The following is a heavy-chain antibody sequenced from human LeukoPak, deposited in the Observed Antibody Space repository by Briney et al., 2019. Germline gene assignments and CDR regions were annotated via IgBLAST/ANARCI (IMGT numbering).Heavy chain of an antibody. Sequence: GGSLRLSCAASGFTFSSYAMHWVRQAPGKGLEWVAVISYDGSNKYYADSVKGRFTISRDNSKNTLYLQMNSLRAEDTAVYYCAKDLAMIVVVILDYWGQGTLVTVSS. CDR3: AKDLAMIVVVILDY. CDR1: GFTFSSYA. J-gene: IGHJ4*02. V-gene: IGHV3-30*04. D-gene: IGHD3-22*01. CDR2: ISYDGSNK.